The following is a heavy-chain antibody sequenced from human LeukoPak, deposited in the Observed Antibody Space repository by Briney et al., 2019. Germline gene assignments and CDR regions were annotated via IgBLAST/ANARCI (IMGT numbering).Heavy chain of an antibody. V-gene: IGHV4-39*07. D-gene: IGHD3-10*01. Sequence: PSETLSLTCTVSGGSISSSSYYWGWIRQPPGKGLEWIGSIYYSGSTNYNPSLKSRVTISVDTSKNQFSLKLSSVTAADTAVYYCARAPYRYYGSGSYWGIFDYWGQGTLVTVSS. J-gene: IGHJ4*02. CDR1: GGSISSSSYY. CDR2: IYYSGST. CDR3: ARAPYRYYGSGSYWGIFDY.